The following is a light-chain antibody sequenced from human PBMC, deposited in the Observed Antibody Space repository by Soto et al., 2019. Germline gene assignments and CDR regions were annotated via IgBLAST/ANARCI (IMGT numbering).Light chain of an antibody. V-gene: IGKV1D-16*01. CDR3: QQYSTFPYT. Sequence: DIQMTQSPSSLSASVGDRVTITCRASRRIDNWLAWYQRQPGTAPKSLIYAASTLQSGVPSRFNGSGSGTEFTLTISSLRPEDFATYFCQQYSTFPYTFGLGTRLEI. CDR1: RRIDNW. CDR2: AAS. J-gene: IGKJ2*01.